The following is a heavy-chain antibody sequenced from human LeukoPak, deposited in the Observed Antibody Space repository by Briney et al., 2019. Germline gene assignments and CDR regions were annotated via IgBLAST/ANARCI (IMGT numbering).Heavy chain of an antibody. CDR1: GFTFSSYS. J-gene: IGHJ4*02. CDR3: ARGPHWSLDY. CDR2: ISSSSSYI. V-gene: IGHV3-21*01. D-gene: IGHD2-8*02. Sequence: GGSLRLSCAASGFTFSSYSMNWVHQAPGKGLEWVSSISSSSSYIYYADSVNGRFHISRDNAKNSLYLQMNSLRAEDTAVYYCARGPHWSLDYWGQGTLVTVSS.